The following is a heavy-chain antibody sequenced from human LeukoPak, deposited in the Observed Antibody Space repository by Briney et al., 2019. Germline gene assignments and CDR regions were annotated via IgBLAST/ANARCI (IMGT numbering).Heavy chain of an antibody. CDR3: ARDLGLLVGGYYYYYMDV. J-gene: IGHJ6*03. CDR2: INPNSGGT. Sequence: VSVKVSCKASGYTFTGYYMHWVRQAPGQGLEWMGWINPNSGGTNYAQKFQGRVTMTRDTSISTAYMELSRLRSDDTAVYYCARDLGLLVGGYYYYYMDVWGKGTTVTVSS. V-gene: IGHV1-2*02. D-gene: IGHD6-13*01. CDR1: GYTFTGYY.